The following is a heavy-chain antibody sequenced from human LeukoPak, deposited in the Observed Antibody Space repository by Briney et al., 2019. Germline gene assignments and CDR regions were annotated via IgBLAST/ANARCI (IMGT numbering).Heavy chain of an antibody. V-gene: IGHV1-18*01. CDR1: GYTFTSFG. CDR3: ARDNLGFDY. D-gene: IGHD7-27*01. Sequence: ASVKVSCKASGYTFTSFGIIWVRQAPGQGLEWMGWISAYNGNTNYAQKVQGRITMTTDRSTSTAYMELRSLRPDDTAVYYCARDNLGFDYWGQGTLVTVSS. J-gene: IGHJ4*02. CDR2: ISAYNGNT.